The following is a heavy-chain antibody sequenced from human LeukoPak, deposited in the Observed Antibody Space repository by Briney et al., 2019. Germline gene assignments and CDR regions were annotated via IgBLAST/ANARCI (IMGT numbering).Heavy chain of an antibody. CDR1: GGTFSSYA. J-gene: IGHJ4*02. V-gene: IGHV1-69*01. Sequence: ASVKVSCKASGGTFSSYAISWVRQAPGQGLEWMGGIIPIFGTANYAQKFQGRVTITADESTSTAYMELSSLRSEDTAVYYCARETGYSSGWYSYYFDYWGQGTLVTVSS. D-gene: IGHD6-19*01. CDR3: ARETGYSSGWYSYYFDY. CDR2: IIPIFGTA.